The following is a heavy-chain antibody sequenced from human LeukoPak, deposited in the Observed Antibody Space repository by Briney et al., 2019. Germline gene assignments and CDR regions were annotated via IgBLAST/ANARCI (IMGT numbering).Heavy chain of an antibody. CDR3: ARVDSSGWYYYYYMDV. Sequence: GGSLRLSCAASGFTFSSYWMSWVRQAPGEGLEWVANIKQDGSEKYYVDSVKGRFTISRDNAKNSLYLQMNSLRAEDTAVYYCARVDSSGWYYYYYMDVWGKGTTVTVSS. CDR2: IKQDGSEK. D-gene: IGHD6-19*01. CDR1: GFTFSSYW. V-gene: IGHV3-7*01. J-gene: IGHJ6*03.